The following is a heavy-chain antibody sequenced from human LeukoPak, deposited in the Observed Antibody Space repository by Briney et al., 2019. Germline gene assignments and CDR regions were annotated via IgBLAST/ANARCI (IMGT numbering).Heavy chain of an antibody. J-gene: IGHJ5*02. CDR1: GGSISSGLYS. V-gene: IGHV4-30-2*01. CDR3: ARDVDRNHWFDP. Sequence: SETLSLTCDVSGGSISSGLYSWSWIRQPLGKGLEWIGYIYHTGSTYYNPSLKSRVTISVDTSKNQFSLKLTSVTAADTAVYYCARDVDRNHWFDPWGQGTLVAVSS. D-gene: IGHD1-14*01. CDR2: IYHTGST.